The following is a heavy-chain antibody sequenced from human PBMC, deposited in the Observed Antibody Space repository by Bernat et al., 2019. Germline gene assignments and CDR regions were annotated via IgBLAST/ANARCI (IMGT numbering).Heavy chain of an antibody. J-gene: IGHJ3*02. CDR1: GFTFSSYS. Sequence: EVQLVESGGGLVKPGGSLRLSCAASGFTFSSYSMNWVRQAPGKGLEWVSSISRSGGSIYYADSVKGRFTISRDNAKNSLFLQMNSLRDEDTAVYYRARGSASAWTDDSFDIWGQGTVVTVSS. V-gene: IGHV3-21*01. CDR3: ARGSASAWTDDSFDI. CDR2: ISRSGGSI. D-gene: IGHD6-19*01.